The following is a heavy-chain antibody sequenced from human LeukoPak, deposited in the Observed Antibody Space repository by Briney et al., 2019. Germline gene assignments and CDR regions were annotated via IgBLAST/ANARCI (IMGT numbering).Heavy chain of an antibody. D-gene: IGHD4-17*01. CDR2: ISAYNGNT. CDR1: GYTFTSYG. V-gene: IGHV1-18*01. J-gene: IGHJ4*02. CDR3: ARDHGDYVLGSFDY. Sequence: ASVKVSCKASGYTFTSYGISWVRQAPGQGLEWMGWISAYNGNTNYAQKLQGRVTMTTDTSTSTAYMELRSLRSDDTAVYYCARDHGDYVLGSFDYWGQGTLVTVSS.